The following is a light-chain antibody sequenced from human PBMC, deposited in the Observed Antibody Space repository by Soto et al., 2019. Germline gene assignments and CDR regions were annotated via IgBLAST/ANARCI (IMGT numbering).Light chain of an antibody. CDR1: QSISSW. CDR2: KAS. CDR3: QQYNSYPYT. Sequence: DIQMTQSPSTLSASVGDRVTITCRASQSISSWLAWYQQKPGKAPKLLIYKASNLESGVPSRFSGSGSGTEFTLTISSLQPDDFATYYCQQYNSYPYTFGRGTKLEIK. J-gene: IGKJ2*01. V-gene: IGKV1-5*03.